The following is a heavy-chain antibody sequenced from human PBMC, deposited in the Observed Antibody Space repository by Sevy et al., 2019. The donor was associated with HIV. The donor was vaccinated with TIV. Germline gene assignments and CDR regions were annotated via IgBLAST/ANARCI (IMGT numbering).Heavy chain of an antibody. CDR1: GYSFTSYW. CDR2: IYPGDSDT. CDR3: ARTMVRGVIRVPIAFDI. D-gene: IGHD3-10*01. V-gene: IGHV5-51*01. Sequence: GESLKISCKGSGYSFTSYWIGWVRQMPGKGLEWMGIIYPGDSDTRYSPSFQGQVTISADMSISTAYLQWSSLKASDTAMYYCARTMVRGVIRVPIAFDIWGQGTMVTVSS. J-gene: IGHJ3*02.